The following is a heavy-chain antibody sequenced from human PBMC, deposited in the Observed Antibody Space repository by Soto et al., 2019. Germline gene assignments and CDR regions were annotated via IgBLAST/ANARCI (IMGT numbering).Heavy chain of an antibody. CDR2: VKDDGSEK. CDR1: GFIFSSVW. CDR3: ARALGWKAFDP. V-gene: IGHV3-7*01. J-gene: IGHJ5*02. Sequence: EVQLVESGGGLVQPGGSLRLSCAASGFIFSSVWMTWVRQAPGKGLEWVANVKDDGSEKNYVDSVKGRFTIYRDNAKNSLYLQMNSLKIEDTAVYYCARALGWKAFDPWGQGTLVIVSS. D-gene: IGHD1-1*01.